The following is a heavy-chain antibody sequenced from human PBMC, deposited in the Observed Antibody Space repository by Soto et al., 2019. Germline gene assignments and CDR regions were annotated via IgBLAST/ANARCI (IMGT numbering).Heavy chain of an antibody. CDR1: GYTFTSYG. Sequence: ASVKVSCKASGYTFTSYGISWVRQAPGQGLEWMGWISAYNGNTNYAQKLQGRVTMTTDTSTSTAYMELRSLRSDDTAVYYCARDRTGLRXYYDSSGSRDPDGYWGQGTLVTVSS. CDR3: ARDRTGLRXYYDSSGSRDPDGY. D-gene: IGHD3-22*01. J-gene: IGHJ4*02. CDR2: ISAYNGNT. V-gene: IGHV1-18*01.